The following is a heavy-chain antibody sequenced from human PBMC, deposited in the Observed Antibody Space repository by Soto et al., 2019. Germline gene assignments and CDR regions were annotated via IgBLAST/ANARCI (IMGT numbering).Heavy chain of an antibody. CDR2: IYHSGST. D-gene: IGHD3-16*01. V-gene: IGHV4-4*02. CDR1: GGSISSSNW. J-gene: IGHJ4*02. Sequence: QVQLQESGPGLVKPSWTLSLTCAFSGGSISSSNWWRGVRRPPGKGLEWIGEIYHSGSTNYNQSFKSRVTISVDKSKNKFSLKLSSVTAAATAVYYCARALGSTDLFDYWGQGTLVTVSS. CDR3: ARALGSTDLFDY.